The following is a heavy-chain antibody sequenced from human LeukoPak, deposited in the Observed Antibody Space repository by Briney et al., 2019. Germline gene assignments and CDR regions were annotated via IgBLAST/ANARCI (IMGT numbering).Heavy chain of an antibody. D-gene: IGHD4-17*01. Sequence: SEALSLTCTVSGGSISSYYWSWIRQPPGKGLEWIGYIFDTGSTNYNPSLKSRVTMSVDTSKNQFFLKLSSVTAADTAVYYCARGGRTVTTNFDYWGQGTLVTVSS. CDR3: ARGGRTVTTNFDY. CDR2: IFDTGST. CDR1: GGSISSYY. V-gene: IGHV4-59*01. J-gene: IGHJ4*02.